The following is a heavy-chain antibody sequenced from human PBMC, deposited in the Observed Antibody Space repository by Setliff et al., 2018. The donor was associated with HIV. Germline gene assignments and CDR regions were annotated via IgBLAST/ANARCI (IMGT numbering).Heavy chain of an antibody. CDR1: GGSISSRNW. Sequence: SETLSLTCAVSGGSISSRNWWSWVRQPPGKGLEWIGEINHSGSTNYNPSLKSRVTISVDTSKNQFSLKLSSVTAADTAVYYCARDFNFWSGYYTQSWFDAWGQGTLVTVSS. J-gene: IGHJ5*02. CDR3: ARDFNFWSGYYTQSWFDA. V-gene: IGHV4-4*02. CDR2: INHSGST. D-gene: IGHD3-3*01.